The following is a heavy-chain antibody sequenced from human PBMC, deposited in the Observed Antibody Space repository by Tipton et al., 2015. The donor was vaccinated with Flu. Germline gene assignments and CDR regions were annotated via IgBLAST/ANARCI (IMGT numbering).Heavy chain of an antibody. CDR1: GGSISSGGYY. Sequence: TLSLTCTVSGGSISSGGYYWSWIRQHPGKGLEWIGYIYYSGSTYYNPSLKSRVTISVDTSKNQFSLKLSSVTAADTAVYYCAREYYYDSRGPPEIDYWGQGTLVTVSS. V-gene: IGHV4-31*03. CDR3: AREYYYDSRGPPEIDY. D-gene: IGHD3-22*01. CDR2: IYYSGST. J-gene: IGHJ4*02.